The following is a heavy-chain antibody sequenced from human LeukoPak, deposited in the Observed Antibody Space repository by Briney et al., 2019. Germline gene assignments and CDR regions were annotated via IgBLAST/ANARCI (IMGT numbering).Heavy chain of an antibody. CDR3: ATVLWFGPYYYMDV. CDR2: IYYSGIT. Sequence: SETLSLTCTVSGGSISSYYGSWIRQPPGKGLEGIGYIYYSGITNYNPSLKSRVTISVDMSKNQFSLKLSSVTAADTAVYYCATVLWFGPYYYMDVWGKGTTVTVSS. CDR1: GGSISSYY. J-gene: IGHJ6*03. D-gene: IGHD3-10*01. V-gene: IGHV4-59*01.